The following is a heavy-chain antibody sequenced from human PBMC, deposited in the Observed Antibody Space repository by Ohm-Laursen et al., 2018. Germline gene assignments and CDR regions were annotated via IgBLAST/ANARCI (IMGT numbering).Heavy chain of an antibody. J-gene: IGHJ6*02. D-gene: IGHD3-16*01. Sequence: PSQTLSLTCTVSGGSISSYYWSWIRQPPGKGLEWIGDIYYSGNTNYNPSLRGRVTVSVDTSKNQFSLKLTSVTAADTAVYYCARDSGYQLIGRNYYYGLDLWGQGTTVTVSS. CDR3: ARDSGYQLIGRNYYYGLDL. CDR2: IYYSGNT. CDR1: GGSISSYY. V-gene: IGHV4-59*01.